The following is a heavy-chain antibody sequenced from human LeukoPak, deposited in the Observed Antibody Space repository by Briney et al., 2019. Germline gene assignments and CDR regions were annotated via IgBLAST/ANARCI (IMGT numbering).Heavy chain of an antibody. CDR1: GGTFSSYA. V-gene: IGHV1-69*05. J-gene: IGHJ4*02. Sequence: GASVKVSCKASGGTFSSYAISWVRQAPGQGLEWMGGIIPIFGTANYAQKFQGRVTITTDESTSAAYMELSSLRSEDTAVYYCARQNGFGEEFDYWGQGTLVTVSS. CDR3: ARQNGFGEEFDY. CDR2: IIPIFGTA. D-gene: IGHD3-3*01.